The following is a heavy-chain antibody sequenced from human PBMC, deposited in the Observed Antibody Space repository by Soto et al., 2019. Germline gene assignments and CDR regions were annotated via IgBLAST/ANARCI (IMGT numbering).Heavy chain of an antibody. CDR2: ISGSGGST. D-gene: IGHD6-6*01. J-gene: IGHJ5*02. CDR3: AKWARVLKYTWFDP. Sequence: GGSLRLSCAASGFTFSSYAMSWVRQAPGKGLEWVSGISGSGGSTYYADSVTGRFTISSDNSKHTLYLQMNSLRAADTAVYYCAKWARVLKYTWFDPWGQGTLVTASS. V-gene: IGHV3-23*01. CDR1: GFTFSSYA.